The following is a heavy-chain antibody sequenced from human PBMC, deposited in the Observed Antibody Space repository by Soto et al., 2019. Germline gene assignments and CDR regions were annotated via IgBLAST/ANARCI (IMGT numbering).Heavy chain of an antibody. CDR1: GFTFSDYA. J-gene: IGHJ5*02. CDR3: ARDSQHRISGPTGLDP. CDR2: IWYDGSSR. Sequence: GGSLRLSCAASGFTFSDYAFHWVRQAPGKGLEWVAVIWYDGSSRYYGDSVKGRFTISRDDSKNTVSLQMDSLRDDDTAVYFCARDSQHRISGPTGLDPWGQGALVTVSS. V-gene: IGHV3-33*03. D-gene: IGHD2-15*01.